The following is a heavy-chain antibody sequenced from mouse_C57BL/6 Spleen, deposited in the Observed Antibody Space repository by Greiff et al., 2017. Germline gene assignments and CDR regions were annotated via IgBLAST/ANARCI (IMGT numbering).Heavy chain of an antibody. CDR2: IDPSDSET. J-gene: IGHJ2*01. Sequence: QVQLQQPGAELVRPGASVKLSCKASGYTFTSYWMHWVKQRPIQGLEWIGNIDPSDSETHYNQKFKDKATLTVDKSSSTAYMQLSSLTSEDSAVYYCATGRSGGYRYWGQGTTLTVSS. D-gene: IGHD2-2*01. CDR1: GYTFTSYW. CDR3: ATGRSGGYRY. V-gene: IGHV1-52*01.